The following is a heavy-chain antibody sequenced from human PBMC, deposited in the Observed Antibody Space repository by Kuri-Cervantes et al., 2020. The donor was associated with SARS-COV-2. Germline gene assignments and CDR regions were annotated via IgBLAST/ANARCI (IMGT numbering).Heavy chain of an antibody. CDR1: GGSISNYY. CDR3: ARAHALWGSYSLDF. J-gene: IGHJ4*02. V-gene: IGHV4-59*01. CDR2: IFYSGST. Sequence: SETLSLTCTVSGGSISNYYWNWIRQSPGKGLEWIGYIFYSGSTNYNPSLKSRVTLSVATSNNQFSLKLTSVTAADTAVYYCARAHALWGSYSLDFWGRGTLVTVSS. D-gene: IGHD3-16*01.